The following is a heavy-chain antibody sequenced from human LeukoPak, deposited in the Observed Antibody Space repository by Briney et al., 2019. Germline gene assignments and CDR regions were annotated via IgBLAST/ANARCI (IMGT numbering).Heavy chain of an antibody. CDR3: ARDHPTYERYFDWLLYGPYYYGMDV. D-gene: IGHD3-9*01. CDR2: ISAYNGNT. V-gene: IGHV1-18*01. CDR1: GYTFTSYG. J-gene: IGHJ6*02. Sequence: ASVKVSCKASGYTFTSYGISWMRQAPGQGLEWMGWISAYNGNTNYAQKLQGRVTMATDTSTSTAYMELRSLRSDDTAVYYCARDHPTYERYFDWLLYGPYYYGMDVWGQGTTVTVSS.